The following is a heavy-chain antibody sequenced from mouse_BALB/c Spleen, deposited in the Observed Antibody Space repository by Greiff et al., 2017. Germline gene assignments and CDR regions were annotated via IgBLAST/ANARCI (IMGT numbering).Heavy chain of an antibody. D-gene: IGHD2-3*01. J-gene: IGHJ3*01. CDR2: ISSGSSTI. V-gene: IGHV5-17*02. CDR3: AREGDGYYSAGLAY. Sequence: EVKLMESGGGLVQPGGSRKLSCAASGFTFSSFGMHWVRQAPEKGLEWVAYISSGSSTIDYADTVKGRFTFSRDNPKNTLFLQMTSLRSEDTAMYYCAREGDGYYSAGLAYWGQGTLVTVSA. CDR1: GFTFSSFG.